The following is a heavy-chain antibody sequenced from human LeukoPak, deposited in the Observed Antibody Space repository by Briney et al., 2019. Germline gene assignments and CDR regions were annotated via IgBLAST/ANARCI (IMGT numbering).Heavy chain of an antibody. CDR3: AKDVGYCSGGSCYLG. V-gene: IGHV3-23*01. CDR2: ISGSGGST. Sequence: GGSLRLSCAASGFTFSSYAMSWVRQAPGKGLEWVSAISGSGGSTYYADSVKGRFTISRDNSMNTLYLQMNSLRAEDTAVYYCAKDVGYCSGGSCYLGWGQGTLVTVSS. J-gene: IGHJ4*02. D-gene: IGHD2-15*01. CDR1: GFTFSSYA.